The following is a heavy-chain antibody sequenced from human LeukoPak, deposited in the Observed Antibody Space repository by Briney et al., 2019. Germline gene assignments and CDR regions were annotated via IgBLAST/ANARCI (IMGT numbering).Heavy chain of an antibody. CDR3: AKVLSEGYLPGYYSPYDS. CDR2: ISYEGNNI. J-gene: IGHJ4*02. CDR1: GFTFSSYA. V-gene: IGHV3-30*18. Sequence: GRSLRLSCAASGFTFSSYAMHWVRQAPGKGLEWVAVISYEGNNIYYVDSVKGRFTIARDNSKNTLYLQMNSLRAEDTAVYYCAKVLSEGYLPGYYSPYDSWGQGTLVTVSS. D-gene: IGHD3-9*01.